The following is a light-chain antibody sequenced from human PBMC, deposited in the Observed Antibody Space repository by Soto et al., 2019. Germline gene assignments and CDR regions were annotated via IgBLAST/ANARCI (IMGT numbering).Light chain of an antibody. CDR1: QSISSW. CDR3: QQYNSSSPET. V-gene: IGKV1-5*03. CDR2: KAS. J-gene: IGKJ1*01. Sequence: DIQMTQSPSTLSASVGDRVTITCRASQSISSWLAWYQQKPVKAPKLLIYKASSLESGVPSRFSGSGSGTEFTLTISSLQPDDFAPYYCQQYNSSSPETFGQGTKVDIK.